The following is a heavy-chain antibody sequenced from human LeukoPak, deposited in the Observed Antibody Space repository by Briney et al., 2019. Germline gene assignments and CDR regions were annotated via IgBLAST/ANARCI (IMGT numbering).Heavy chain of an antibody. J-gene: IGHJ4*02. CDR3: AKAIARTTWRPDQIFDY. CDR2: IIWDGGST. D-gene: IGHD1-1*01. CDR1: GFTFYDYA. Sequence: GGSLRLSCAASGFTFYDYAMHWVRQGPGKGLEWGSLIIWDGGSTSYADSVKGRFTISRDNSKNSLYLQMNSRKSEDTALYYCAKAIARTTWRPDQIFDYWGQGNLVTVSS. V-gene: IGHV3-43D*04.